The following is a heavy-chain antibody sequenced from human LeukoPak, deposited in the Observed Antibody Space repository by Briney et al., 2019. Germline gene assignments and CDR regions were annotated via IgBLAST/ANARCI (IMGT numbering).Heavy chain of an antibody. CDR1: GGSISSGSYY. D-gene: IGHD1-1*01. CDR2: IYTSGST. CDR3: AREDDDVGYFDY. J-gene: IGHJ4*02. V-gene: IGHV4-61*02. Sequence: SQTLSLTCTVSGGSISSGSYYWSWIRQPAGKGLEWIGRIYTSGSTNYNPSLKSRVTISVDTSKNQFSLKLSSVTAADTAVYYCAREDDDVGYFDYWGQGTLVTVSS.